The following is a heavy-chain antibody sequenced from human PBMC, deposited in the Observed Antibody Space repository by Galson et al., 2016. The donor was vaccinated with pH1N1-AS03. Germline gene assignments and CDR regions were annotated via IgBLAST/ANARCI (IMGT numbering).Heavy chain of an antibody. Sequence: SLRLSCAVSGFSFSVLWMRWVRQAPGKGLESVANIKNDGSDQYYVDSVKGRFTISRDNAKNSLYLQMNSLRVEDTAIYYCASAVRGSAVDVWGQGTTVTVS. CDR2: IKNDGSDQ. CDR1: GFSFSVLW. V-gene: IGHV3-7*01. CDR3: ASAVRGSAVDV. D-gene: IGHD3-10*01. J-gene: IGHJ6*02.